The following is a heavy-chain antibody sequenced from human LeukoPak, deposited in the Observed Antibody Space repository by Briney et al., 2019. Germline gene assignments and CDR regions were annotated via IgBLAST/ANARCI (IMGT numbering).Heavy chain of an antibody. CDR2: INHGGRT. D-gene: IGHD2-2*02. CDR1: GGSFSGYY. Sequence: SETLSLTCVVSGGSFSGYYWSWIRQPPGKGLEWIGEINHGGRTNYSPSLKSRVTISVDTSKNQFSLNLSSVTAADTAVYYCARVLELGYCSGASCYIWFDPWGQGTLVTVSS. V-gene: IGHV4-34*01. J-gene: IGHJ5*02. CDR3: ARVLELGYCSGASCYIWFDP.